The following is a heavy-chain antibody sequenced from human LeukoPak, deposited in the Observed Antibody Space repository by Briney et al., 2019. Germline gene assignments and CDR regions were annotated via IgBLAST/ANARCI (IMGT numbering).Heavy chain of an antibody. CDR2: ISSTGGTI. V-gene: IGHV3-48*01. Sequence: GSLRLSCVGSGFTFSNYLMNWGRQAPGKGLEWCSFISSTGGTIYYADAVKGRFTVSRDNAKNSLLLQMNSLRAEDTALYYCARGYSRAAFDIWGQGRMVTVS. J-gene: IGHJ3*02. CDR1: GFTFSNYL. CDR3: ARGYSRAAFDI. D-gene: IGHD2-15*01.